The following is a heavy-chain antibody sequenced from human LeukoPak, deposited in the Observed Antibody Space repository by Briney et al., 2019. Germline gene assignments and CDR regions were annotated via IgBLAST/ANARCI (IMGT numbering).Heavy chain of an antibody. D-gene: IGHD3-9*01. CDR1: GFTFSMYS. CDR2: ISGTSNTI. J-gene: IGHJ4*02. CDR3: ARAPRLRYFDWLSKSHLDY. V-gene: IGHV3-48*01. Sequence: GGSLRLSCVASGFTFSMYSMNWVRQAPGKGLEWVSYISGTSNTIYYADSVKGRFTISRDNAKNSLYLQVNSLRAEDTAVYYCARAPRLRYFDWLSKSHLDYWGQGTLVTVSS.